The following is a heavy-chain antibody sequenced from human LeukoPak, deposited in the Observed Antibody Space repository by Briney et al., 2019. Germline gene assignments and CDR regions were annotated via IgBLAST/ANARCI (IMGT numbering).Heavy chain of an antibody. CDR3: ARDIWDGYNWNYFAY. D-gene: IGHD5-24*01. V-gene: IGHV4-4*07. CDR1: GDSISSYY. CDR2: IYTSGST. J-gene: IGHJ4*02. Sequence: PSETLSLTCTVSGDSISSYYWSWIRQPAGKGLEWIGRIYTSGSTNYNPSLKSRVTMSVDTSKNQFSLKLSSVTATDTAVYYCARDIWDGYNWNYFAYWGQGTLVTVSS.